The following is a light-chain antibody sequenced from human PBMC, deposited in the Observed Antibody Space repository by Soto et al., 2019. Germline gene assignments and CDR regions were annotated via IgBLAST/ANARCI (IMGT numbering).Light chain of an antibody. Sequence: QSVLTQPASVSGSPGQSITISCTGTSSDVGGYNYVAWYQQHPGKVPRLMIYEVSNRPSGVSNRFSGSKSGSTASLTISGLQAGDEADYYCISYTSSSTSYVFGTGTKVTVL. CDR2: EVS. CDR3: ISYTSSSTSYV. CDR1: SSDVGGYNY. J-gene: IGLJ1*01. V-gene: IGLV2-14*01.